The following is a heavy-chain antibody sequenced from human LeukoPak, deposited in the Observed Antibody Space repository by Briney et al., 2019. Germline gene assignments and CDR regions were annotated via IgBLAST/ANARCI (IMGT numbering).Heavy chain of an antibody. V-gene: IGHV3-23*01. CDR1: GFTFSSYA. CDR2: ISGSGGST. D-gene: IGHD6-19*01. J-gene: IGHJ6*02. CDR3: AKDRVAGYYYYGMDV. Sequence: GGSLRLSCAASGFTFSSYAMSWVRQAPGKGLEWVSAISGSGGSTYYADSVKGRFTISRDNSKNTLYLQMNSLRAEDTAVYYCAKDRVAGYYYYGMDVWGQGITVTVSS.